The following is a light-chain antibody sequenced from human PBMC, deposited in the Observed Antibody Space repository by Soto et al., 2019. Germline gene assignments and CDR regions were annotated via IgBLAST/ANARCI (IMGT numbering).Light chain of an antibody. V-gene: IGKV3-15*01. Sequence: EIVMTQSPATLSVSPGERATLSCRASQSVSSSLAWFQQKPGQAPRLLIYVASARATGIAARLSGSGSGTEFTLTISSLQSEDFAVYYCLQHKSWPFTFGQGTKLEIK. CDR3: LQHKSWPFT. CDR2: VAS. CDR1: QSVSSS. J-gene: IGKJ2*01.